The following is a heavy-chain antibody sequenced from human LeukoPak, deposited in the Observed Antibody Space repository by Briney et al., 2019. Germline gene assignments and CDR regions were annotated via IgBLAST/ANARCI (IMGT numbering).Heavy chain of an antibody. J-gene: IGHJ5*02. CDR2: IYTGGST. D-gene: IGHD3-10*01. V-gene: IGHV3-66*01. Sequence: PGGPLRLSCAASGFTVSSNYMSWVRQAPGKGLEWVSVIYTGGSTYSADSVNGRFTISRDNSKNTLYLQMNSLRAEDTAVYYCARDFHYYGSGSYYPWGQGTLVTVSS. CDR3: ARDFHYYGSGSYYP. CDR1: GFTVSSNY.